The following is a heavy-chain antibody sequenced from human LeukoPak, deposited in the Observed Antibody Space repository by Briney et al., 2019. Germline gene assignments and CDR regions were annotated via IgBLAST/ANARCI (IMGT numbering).Heavy chain of an antibody. CDR1: GFIFSFYC. J-gene: IGHJ4*02. V-gene: IGHV3-74*01. Sequence: GGSLRLSCAASGFIFSFYCMHWVRQAPGKGPMWVSRICPDGTGISYADSVKARFTTSRDNAKNTVYLQMNSLREEDTAVYYCVRNFRSADYWGQGTLVTVSS. CDR3: VRNFRSADY. CDR2: ICPDGTGI.